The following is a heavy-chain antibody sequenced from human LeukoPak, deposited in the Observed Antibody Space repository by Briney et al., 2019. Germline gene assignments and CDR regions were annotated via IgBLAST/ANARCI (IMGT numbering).Heavy chain of an antibody. CDR3: ARDRGDPDK. CDR2: VYSTGIT. Sequence: PSETLSLTCTVSGGSISSGSYFWSWIRQPAGKALEWIGRVYSTGITNYSPSLKSRVTISVDTAKNQFSLKLTSVTAADTAVYYCARDRGDPDKWGQGTLVTVSS. J-gene: IGHJ4*02. V-gene: IGHV4-61*02. CDR1: GGSISSGSYF.